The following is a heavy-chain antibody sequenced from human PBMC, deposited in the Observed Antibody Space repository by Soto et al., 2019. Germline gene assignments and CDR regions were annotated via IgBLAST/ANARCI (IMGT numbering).Heavy chain of an antibody. J-gene: IGHJ6*02. CDR1: GGSISSGGYY. Sequence: PSETLSLTCTVSGGSISSGGYYWSWIRQHPGKGLEWIGYIYHSGSTYYNPSLKSRVTISVDTSKNQFSLKLSSVTAADTAVYYCARETMVTSGLYYYYGMDVWGQGTTVTVSS. V-gene: IGHV4-31*03. CDR2: IYHSGST. D-gene: IGHD3-10*01. CDR3: ARETMVTSGLYYYYGMDV.